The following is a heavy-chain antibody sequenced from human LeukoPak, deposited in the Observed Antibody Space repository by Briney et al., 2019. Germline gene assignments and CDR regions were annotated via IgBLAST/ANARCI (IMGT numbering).Heavy chain of an antibody. CDR2: ISPDGSNT. Sequence: GGSLRLSCSASGFTFSSYAMHWVSQAPGKGLEYVSAISPDGSNTYYADSVKGRFSISRDNSKNTLYLQMSSLRPEDTAVYYCVPKGTEGYWGQGTLVTVSS. J-gene: IGHJ4*02. V-gene: IGHV3-64D*06. CDR1: GFTFSSYA. CDR3: VPKGTEGY.